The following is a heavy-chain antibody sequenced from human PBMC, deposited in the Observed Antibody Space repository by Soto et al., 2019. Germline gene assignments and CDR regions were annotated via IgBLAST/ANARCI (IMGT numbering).Heavy chain of an antibody. CDR2: ISYDGSNK. V-gene: IGHV3-30*18. D-gene: IGHD2-15*01. CDR1: GFTFSSYG. CDR3: AKETPYCSGGSCYSDYFDY. Sequence: QVQLVESGGGVVQPGRSLRLSCAASGFTFSSYGMHWVRQAPGKGLEWVAVISYDGSNKYYADSVKGRFTISRDNSKNTLYLQMNSLRAEDTAVYYCAKETPYCSGGSCYSDYFDYWGQGTLVTVSS. J-gene: IGHJ4*02.